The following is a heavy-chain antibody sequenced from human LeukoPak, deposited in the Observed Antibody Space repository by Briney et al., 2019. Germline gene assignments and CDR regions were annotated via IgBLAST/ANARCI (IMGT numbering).Heavy chain of an antibody. D-gene: IGHD3-3*01. CDR2: IYTSGST. CDR3: ARDYRRGATIFGVVTPSWYIAL. V-gene: IGHV4-4*07. Sequence: TSETLSLTCTVSGGSISSSYWSWIRQPAGKGLEWIGRIYTSGSTNYNPSLKSRVTISVDKSKNQFSLKLISVTAAHTTVYYCARDYRRGATIFGVVTPSWYIALSGRGTLVTVSS. J-gene: IGHJ2*01. CDR1: GGSISSSY.